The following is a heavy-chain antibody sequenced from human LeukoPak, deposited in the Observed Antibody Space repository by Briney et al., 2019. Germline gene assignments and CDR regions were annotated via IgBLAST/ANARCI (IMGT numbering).Heavy chain of an antibody. V-gene: IGHV3-48*01. D-gene: IGHD2-15*01. CDR2: ISSNSNTI. CDR1: GFTFSRYS. CDR3: ARDLQGSYYYGMDV. J-gene: IGHJ6*02. Sequence: PGGSLRLFCADSGFTFSRYSMNWARQAPGKGLEWVSYISSNSNTIYYADSVKGRFTISRDNGKNSLYPQMNSLRAEDTAVYYCARDLQGSYYYGMDVWGQGTTVIVSS.